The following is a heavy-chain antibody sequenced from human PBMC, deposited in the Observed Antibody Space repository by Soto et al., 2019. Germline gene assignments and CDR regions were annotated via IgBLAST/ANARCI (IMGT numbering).Heavy chain of an antibody. CDR2: VYYLGST. V-gene: IGHV4-59*01. J-gene: IGHJ4*02. CDR1: GGSMSEYF. CDR3: ARDGYDGSGSPYPAY. D-gene: IGHD3-10*01. Sequence: SDTLSLTCSVSGGSMSEYFWSWIRQSPGKGLEWIGYVYYLGSTDYNPSLKSRVTISVDTSKRQFSLKLSSVTVADTAVYYCARDGYDGSGSPYPAYWGPGAQVTVS.